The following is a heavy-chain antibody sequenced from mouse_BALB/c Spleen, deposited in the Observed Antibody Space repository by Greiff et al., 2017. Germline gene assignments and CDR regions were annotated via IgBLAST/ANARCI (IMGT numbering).Heavy chain of an antibody. Sequence: VKLQESGAELVRPGTSVKVSCKASGYAFTNYLIEWVKQRPGQGLEWIGVINPGSGGTNYNEKFKGKATLTADKSSSTAYMQLSSLTSDDSAVYFCARPDSSGYPWFAYWGQGTLVTVSA. D-gene: IGHD3-2*01. CDR2: INPGSGGT. CDR3: ARPDSSGYPWFAY. V-gene: IGHV1-54*01. CDR1: GYAFTNYL. J-gene: IGHJ3*01.